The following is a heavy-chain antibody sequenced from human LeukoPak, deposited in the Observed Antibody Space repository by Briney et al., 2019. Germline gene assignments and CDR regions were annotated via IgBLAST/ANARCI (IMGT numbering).Heavy chain of an antibody. CDR3: ARHCSSTSCYPLSAFDI. J-gene: IGHJ3*02. Sequence: SETLSLTCTVSGGSISSSSYYWGWIRQPPGKGLEWIGSIYYSGSTYYNPSLKSRVAISVDTSKNQFSLKLSSVTAADTAVYYCARHCSSTSCYPLSAFDIWGQGTMVTVSS. V-gene: IGHV4-39*07. CDR1: GGSISSSSYY. D-gene: IGHD2-2*01. CDR2: IYYSGST.